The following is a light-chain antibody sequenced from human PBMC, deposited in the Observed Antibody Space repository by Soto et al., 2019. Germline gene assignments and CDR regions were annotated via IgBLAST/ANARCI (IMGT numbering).Light chain of an antibody. Sequence: QSVLTQPASVSASPGQSIAISCTGASSDFGSQNLVSWYQQHPGKAPKLLIYEVSKRPSGVSDRFSGSKSANTASLTISGLQAEDEADYYCCSYAGRNTFYVLGTGTKVTVL. CDR1: SSDFGSQNL. CDR2: EVS. CDR3: CSYAGRNTFYV. J-gene: IGLJ1*01. V-gene: IGLV2-23*02.